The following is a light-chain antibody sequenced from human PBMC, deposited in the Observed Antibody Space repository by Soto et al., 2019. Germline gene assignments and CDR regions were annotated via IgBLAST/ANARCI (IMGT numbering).Light chain of an antibody. V-gene: IGKV1-27*01. CDR1: QGISNF. J-gene: IGKJ4*01. Sequence: DIQMTQSPSSLSASVGSRVTITYRASQGISNFVAWYRQQPGKVPKVLIYAASTLQSGVPSRFTGSGSGTDFTLTIDGLQPEDVATYYCQYYNTAPLTFGGGTRVEI. CDR3: QYYNTAPLT. CDR2: AAS.